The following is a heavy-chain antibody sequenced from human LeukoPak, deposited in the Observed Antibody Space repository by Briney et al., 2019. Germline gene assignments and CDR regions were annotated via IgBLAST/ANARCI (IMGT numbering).Heavy chain of an antibody. CDR1: GFTFSSYS. Sequence: AGGSLRLSCAASGFTFSSYSMNWVRQAPGKGLEWVSSISSRSSYIYYADSVKGRFTISRDNAKNSLYLQMNSLRAEDTAVYYCARDVSDFWSGYYSRGFDPWGQGTLVTVSS. CDR2: ISSRSSYI. J-gene: IGHJ5*02. CDR3: ARDVSDFWSGYYSRGFDP. D-gene: IGHD3-3*01. V-gene: IGHV3-21*01.